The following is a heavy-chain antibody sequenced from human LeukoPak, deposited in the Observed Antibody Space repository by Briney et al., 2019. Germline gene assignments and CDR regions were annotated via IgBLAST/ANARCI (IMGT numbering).Heavy chain of an antibody. D-gene: IGHD7-27*01. CDR2: ISYSGTN. CDR1: GASVSSSSYY. Sequence: SETLSLTCTVSGASVSSSSYYWGWIRQPPGKGLEWIGSISYSGTNYNNPSLKYRVSISIDTSKNQFSMKLTSVTAADTAMYYCASLGTLRSWGQGTLVTVSS. V-gene: IGHV4-39*01. CDR3: ASLGTLRS. J-gene: IGHJ5*02.